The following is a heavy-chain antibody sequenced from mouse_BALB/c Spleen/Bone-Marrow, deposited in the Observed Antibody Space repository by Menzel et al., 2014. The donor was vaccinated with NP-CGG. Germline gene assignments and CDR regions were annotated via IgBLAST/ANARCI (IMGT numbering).Heavy chain of an antibody. D-gene: IGHD2-10*02. CDR1: GYSFTGYT. J-gene: IGHJ4*01. Sequence: EVQLQQSGPELVKPGASMKISCKASGYSFTGYTMNWVKQSHGKNLEWIGHINPYNGGTSQNQKFKGKATLTVDKSSSTAYMELLSLTSEDSAVYCCARHGYGNYVAMDYWGQGTSVTVSS. CDR2: INPYNGGT. CDR3: ARHGYGNYVAMDY. V-gene: IGHV1-18*01.